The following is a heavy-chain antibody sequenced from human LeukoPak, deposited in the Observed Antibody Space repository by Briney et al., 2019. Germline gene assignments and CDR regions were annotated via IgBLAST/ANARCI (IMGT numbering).Heavy chain of an antibody. CDR3: AKTYYYDSGSY. CDR2: IKQDGSEK. V-gene: IGHV3-7*01. D-gene: IGHD3-10*01. CDR1: GFTFSNFW. J-gene: IGHJ4*02. Sequence: GGSLRLSCAASGFTFSNFWMSWVRQAPGKGLEWVANIKQDGSEKYYVYSVKGRFTISRDNANNSLYLQMNSLRAEDTAVYYCAKTYYYDSGSYWGQGTLVTVSS.